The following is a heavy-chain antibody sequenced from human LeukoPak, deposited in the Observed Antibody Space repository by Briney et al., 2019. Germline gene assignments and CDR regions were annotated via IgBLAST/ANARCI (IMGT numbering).Heavy chain of an antibody. CDR2: ITGSGGNT. CDR3: AKAASSSWPSYYYGMDV. J-gene: IGHJ6*02. V-gene: IGHV3-23*01. CDR1: GFISSSYS. D-gene: IGHD6-13*01. Sequence: GGSLRLSCAASGFISSSYSMSWVRQAPGKGLEWVSVITGSGGNTYYADSVKGRFTISKDNSKNTVYLQMSSLRVADTAVYYCAKAASSSWPSYYYGMDVWGQGTTVTVSS.